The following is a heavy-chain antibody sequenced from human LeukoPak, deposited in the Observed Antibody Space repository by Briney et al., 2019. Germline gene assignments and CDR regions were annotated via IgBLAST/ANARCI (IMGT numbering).Heavy chain of an antibody. V-gene: IGHV3-11*01. J-gene: IGHJ4*02. CDR1: GFTFSDYY. D-gene: IGHD3-3*01. Sequence: GGSLRLSCAASGFTFSDYYMSWIRQAPGKGLEWVSYISSSGSTIYYADSVKGRFTISRDNSKNTLYLQMNSLRAEDTAVYYCAKPGEEDFWSGYHYFDYWGQGTLVTVSS. CDR3: AKPGEEDFWSGYHYFDY. CDR2: ISSSGSTI.